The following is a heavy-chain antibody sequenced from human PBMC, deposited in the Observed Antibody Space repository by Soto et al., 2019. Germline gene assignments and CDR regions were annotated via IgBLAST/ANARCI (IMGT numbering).Heavy chain of an antibody. CDR3: ARVWATLDDY. J-gene: IGHJ4*02. V-gene: IGHV3-48*02. Sequence: EVQLVESGGGLVQPGGSLRLSCAASGFTFSSYSMNWVRQAPGKGLEWVSCISSSSITIYYADSVKGRFTISRDNAKNSLYLQMNSLRDEDTAVYYCARVWATLDDYWGQGTLVTVSS. CDR1: GFTFSSYS. CDR2: ISSSSITI. D-gene: IGHD3-16*01.